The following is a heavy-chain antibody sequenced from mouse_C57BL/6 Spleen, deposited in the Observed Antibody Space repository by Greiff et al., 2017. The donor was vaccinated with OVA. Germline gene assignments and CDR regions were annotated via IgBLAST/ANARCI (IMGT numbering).Heavy chain of an antibody. J-gene: IGHJ3*01. D-gene: IGHD2-5*01. V-gene: IGHV1-50*01. CDR2: IDPSDSYT. Sequence: QVQLQQSGAELVKPGASVKLSCKASGYTFTSYWMQWVKQRPGQGLEWIGEIDPSDSYTNYNQKFKGKATLTVDTSSSTAYMQLSSLTSEDSAVYYCASAYYSNYVGFAYWGQGTLVTVSA. CDR3: ASAYYSNYVGFAY. CDR1: GYTFTSYW.